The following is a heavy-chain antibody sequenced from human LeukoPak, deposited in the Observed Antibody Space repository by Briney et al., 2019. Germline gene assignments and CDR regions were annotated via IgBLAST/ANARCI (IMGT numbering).Heavy chain of an antibody. CDR3: ARRIPNGEATRY. Sequence: GGSLRLSCAASGFTFSSYSMNWVRQAPGKGLEWVSSISSSSSYIYYADSVKGRFTISRDNAKNSLYLQMNSLRAEDTAVYYCARRIPNGEATRYWGQGTLVTVSS. V-gene: IGHV3-21*01. CDR1: GFTFSSYS. CDR2: ISSSSSYI. D-gene: IGHD5-12*01. J-gene: IGHJ4*02.